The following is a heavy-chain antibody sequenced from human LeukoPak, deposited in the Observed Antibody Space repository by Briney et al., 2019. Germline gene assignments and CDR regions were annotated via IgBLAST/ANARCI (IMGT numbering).Heavy chain of an antibody. V-gene: IGHV5-51*01. CDR1: GSKFTDYW. CDR3: ARHIGLTTRYFDY. CDR2: IYPRDSST. J-gene: IGHJ4*02. Sequence: GASLQISCKGSGSKFTDYWIAWVRQLPGKGLEWMGMIYPRDSSTRYSPSFQGHVTISADKSIATAYLQWSSLKASDTAMYYCARHIGLTTRYFDYWGQGTLVTVSS. D-gene: IGHD4/OR15-4a*01.